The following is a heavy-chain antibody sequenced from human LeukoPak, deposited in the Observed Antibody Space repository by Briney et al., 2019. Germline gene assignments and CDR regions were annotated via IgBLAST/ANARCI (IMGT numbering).Heavy chain of an antibody. CDR3: AKDARCSGGSCRTHFDY. CDR1: GFTFDDYA. Sequence: PGGSLRLSCAASGFTFDDYAMHWVRQAPGKGLEWVSGIIWNSGSIGYADSVKGRFTISRDNAKNSLYLQMNSLRAEDTALYYCAKDARCSGGSCRTHFDYWGQGTLVTVSS. V-gene: IGHV3-9*01. J-gene: IGHJ4*02. CDR2: IIWNSGSI. D-gene: IGHD2-15*01.